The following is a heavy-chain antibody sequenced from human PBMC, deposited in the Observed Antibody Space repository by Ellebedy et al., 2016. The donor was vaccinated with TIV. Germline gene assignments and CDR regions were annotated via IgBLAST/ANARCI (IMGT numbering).Heavy chain of an antibody. CDR2: ISDSGATT. J-gene: IGHJ6*02. CDR3: AREKRFGELLSTAPYYYGMDV. CDR1: GFTFGTHA. D-gene: IGHD3-10*01. V-gene: IGHV3-23*01. Sequence: GGSLRLSCAASGFTFGTHAMNWVRQAPGKGLEWVSTISDSGATTYYAYSVKGRFTISRDNSKNTLYLQMNSLRAEDTAVYYCAREKRFGELLSTAPYYYGMDVWGQGTTVTVSS.